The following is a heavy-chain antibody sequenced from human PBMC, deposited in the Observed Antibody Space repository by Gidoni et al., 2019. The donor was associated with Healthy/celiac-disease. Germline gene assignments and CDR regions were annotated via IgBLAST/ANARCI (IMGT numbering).Heavy chain of an antibody. V-gene: IGHV3-9*01. CDR2: ISWNSGSI. CDR1: GFTFDGYA. CDR3: AKDSCSSTSCSYNWFDP. Sequence: EVQLVESGGGLGQPGRSLRLSCSASGFTFDGYAMHWVRQGTGKGLEGVSGISWNSGSIGYADSVKGRFTISRDNAKNSLYLQMNSLRAEDTALYYCAKDSCSSTSCSYNWFDPWGQGTLVTVSS. J-gene: IGHJ5*02. D-gene: IGHD2-2*01.